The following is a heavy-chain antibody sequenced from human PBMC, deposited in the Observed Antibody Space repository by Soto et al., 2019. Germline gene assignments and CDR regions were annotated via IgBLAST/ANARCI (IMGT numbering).Heavy chain of an antibody. CDR1: GGSISNYD. CDR2: MSYNGST. D-gene: IGHD1-7*01. V-gene: IGHV4-59*01. J-gene: IGHJ4*02. CDR3: ARGKITGTTLVTYYFDS. Sequence: SETLSLTCTVSGGSISNYDWSWIRQSPGKELEWIGYMSYNGSTNYNPSLKSRVTISVDTSKNQFSLKLSSVTAADTAVYYCARGKITGTTLVTYYFDSWGQGTLVTVSS.